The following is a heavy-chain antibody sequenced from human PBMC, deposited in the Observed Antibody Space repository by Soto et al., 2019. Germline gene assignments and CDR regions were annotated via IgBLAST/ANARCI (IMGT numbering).Heavy chain of an antibody. Sequence: GGSLRLSCAASGFTFSSYSMNWVRQAPGKGLEWVSSISSSSSYIYYADSVKGRFTISRDNAKNSLYLQMNSLRAEDTAVYYCASTGIAVAGSYYYYGMDVWGQGTTVTVSS. V-gene: IGHV3-21*01. CDR2: ISSSSSYI. CDR3: ASTGIAVAGSYYYYGMDV. J-gene: IGHJ6*02. D-gene: IGHD6-19*01. CDR1: GFTFSSYS.